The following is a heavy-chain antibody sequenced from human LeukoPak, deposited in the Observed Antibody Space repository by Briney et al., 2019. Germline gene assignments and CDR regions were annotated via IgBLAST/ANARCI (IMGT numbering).Heavy chain of an antibody. CDR1: GGSISSYY. CDR3: AGFSSSIDAFDI. J-gene: IGHJ3*02. CDR2: IYHSGST. V-gene: IGHV4-59*04. D-gene: IGHD6-6*01. Sequence: SETLSLTCTVSGGSISSYYWSWIRQPPGKGLEWIGYIYHSGSTYYDPSLKSRVTISVDRSKNQSSLKLSSVTAADTAVYYCAGFSSSIDAFDIWGQGTMVTVSS.